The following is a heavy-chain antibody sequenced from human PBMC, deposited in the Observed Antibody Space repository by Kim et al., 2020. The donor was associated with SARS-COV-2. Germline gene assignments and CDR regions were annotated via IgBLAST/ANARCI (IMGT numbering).Heavy chain of an antibody. D-gene: IGHD1-26*01. CDR1: GYTFTGHD. CDR2: ESPRNGHT. Sequence: ASVKVSCKASGYTFTGHDINWIRQATGQGLEWMGWESPRNGHTGYAQKFQGRVTLTSDTSINTAYMELSNLRSDDTAVYYCTRGLGPYATNYFDPWGQGT. CDR3: TRGLGPYATNYFDP. J-gene: IGHJ5*02. V-gene: IGHV1-8*01.